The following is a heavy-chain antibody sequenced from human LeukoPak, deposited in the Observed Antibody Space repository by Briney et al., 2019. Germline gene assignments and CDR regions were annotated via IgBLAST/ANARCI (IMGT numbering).Heavy chain of an antibody. D-gene: IGHD3-22*01. CDR2: ISPGGRYT. CDR3: ARDIRSYYDSSAYSPATFDI. CDR1: GFTFGDYY. V-gene: IGHV3-11*06. Sequence: GGSLRLSCAASGFTFGDYYLTWIRQAPGKGLECVSHISPGGRYTDYADSAKGRFTISRDNARNSLFLQMDSLRAEDTAVYYCARDIRSYYDSSAYSPATFDIWGQGTMVTVSS. J-gene: IGHJ3*02.